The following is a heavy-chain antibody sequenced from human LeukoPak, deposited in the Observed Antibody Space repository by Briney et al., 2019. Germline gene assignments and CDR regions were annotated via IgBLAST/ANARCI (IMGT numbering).Heavy chain of an antibody. CDR1: GGSISSGGYS. CDR2: IYHSGST. D-gene: IGHD1-26*01. Sequence: SQTLSLTCTVSGGSISSGGYSWSWIRQPPGKGLECIGYIYHSGSTSYNPSLKSRVTISVDRSKNQFSLKLTSVTAADTAVYYCARDSGSGSYYPYWGQGTPVTVSS. J-gene: IGHJ4*02. V-gene: IGHV4-30-2*01. CDR3: ARDSGSGSYYPY.